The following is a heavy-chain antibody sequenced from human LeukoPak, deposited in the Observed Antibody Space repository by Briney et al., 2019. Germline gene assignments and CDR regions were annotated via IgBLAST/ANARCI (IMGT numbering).Heavy chain of an antibody. CDR2: INHSGST. CDR1: GGSFSGYY. Sequence: SETLSLTCVVYGGSFSGYYWSWIRQPPGKGLEWIGEINHSGSTNYNPSLKSRVTISVDTSKNQFSLKLSSVTAADTAVYYCARGPKSYGSGRPAYWGQGTLVTVSS. J-gene: IGHJ4*02. CDR3: ARGPKSYGSGRPAY. V-gene: IGHV4-34*01. D-gene: IGHD3-10*01.